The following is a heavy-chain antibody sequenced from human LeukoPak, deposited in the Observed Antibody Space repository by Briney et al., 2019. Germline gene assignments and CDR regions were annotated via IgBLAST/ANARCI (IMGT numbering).Heavy chain of an antibody. CDR1: GYTFTGYY. V-gene: IGHV1-2*02. Sequence: ASVKVSCKASGYTFTGYYMHWVRQAPGQGLEWKGWINPNSGGTNYAQKFQGRVTMTRDTSISTAYMELSRLRSDDTAVYYCARALPGAQGMDVWGQGTTVTVSS. CDR3: ARALPGAQGMDV. CDR2: INPNSGGT. J-gene: IGHJ6*02.